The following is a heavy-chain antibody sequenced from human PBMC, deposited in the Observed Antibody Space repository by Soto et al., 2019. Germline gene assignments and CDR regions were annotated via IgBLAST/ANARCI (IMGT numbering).Heavy chain of an antibody. CDR1: GFPFSSYA. D-gene: IGHD1-26*01. V-gene: IGHV3-23*01. CDR3: AKDRQLVEWELLPEWFDP. Sequence: EVQLLESGGGLVQPGGSLRLSCAASGFPFSSYAMSWVRQAPGKGLEWVSAISGSGGSTYYADSVRGRFTISRDNSKNTLYLQMNSLRAEDTAVYYCAKDRQLVEWELLPEWFDPWGQGTLVTVSS. CDR2: ISGSGGST. J-gene: IGHJ5*02.